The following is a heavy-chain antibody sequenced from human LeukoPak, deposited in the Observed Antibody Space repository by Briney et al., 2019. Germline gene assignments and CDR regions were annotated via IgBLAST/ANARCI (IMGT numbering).Heavy chain of an antibody. CDR1: GGSISSYY. CDR2: IYYSGST. CDR3: ARSNTRGVASLFDP. J-gene: IGHJ5*02. D-gene: IGHD5-12*01. Sequence: PSETLSLTCTVSGGSISSYYWSWIRQPPGKGLEWIGYIYYSGSTNYNPSLKSRVTISVDTSKNQFSLKLSSVTAADTAVYYCARSNTRGVASLFDPWGQGTLVTVSS. V-gene: IGHV4-59*01.